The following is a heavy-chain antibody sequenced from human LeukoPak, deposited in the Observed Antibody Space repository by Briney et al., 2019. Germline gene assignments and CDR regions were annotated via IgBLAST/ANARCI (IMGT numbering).Heavy chain of an antibody. CDR3: VAVAGTKPLFLFDY. D-gene: IGHD6-19*01. V-gene: IGHV3-21*01. J-gene: IGHJ4*02. Sequence: GGSLRLSCAASGFTFPSYSIHWVRQAPGKGLEWVSSITSSSDYIYYADSVKGRFTISRDNAKNSLYLQMNSLSAEDTAVYYCVAVAGTKPLFLFDYWGQGTLVTVSS. CDR2: ITSSSDYI. CDR1: GFTFPSYS.